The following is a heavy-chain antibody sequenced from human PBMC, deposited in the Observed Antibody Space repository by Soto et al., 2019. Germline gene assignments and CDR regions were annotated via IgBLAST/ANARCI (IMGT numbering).Heavy chain of an antibody. CDR1: GGSISGSY. V-gene: IGHV4-59*01. D-gene: IGHD2-15*01. CDR2: VHYSGST. Sequence: SETLSLTCTVSGGSISGSYWSWIRRTPGKVPEGVGYVHYSGSTNYNPSLKSRVTMSVDSAKNQFSLQLSSVTAADTAVYFCTKYRRTDAEGYSFDYWGQGALVTVSS. CDR3: TKYRRTDAEGYSFDY. J-gene: IGHJ4*02.